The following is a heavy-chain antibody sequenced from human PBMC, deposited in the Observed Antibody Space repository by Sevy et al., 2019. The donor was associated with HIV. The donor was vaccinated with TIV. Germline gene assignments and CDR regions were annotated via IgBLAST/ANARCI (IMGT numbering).Heavy chain of an antibody. CDR3: TRWSGSQSIFDY. CDR1: GLIFGDYG. J-gene: IGHJ4*02. CDR2: FKSKIHGGTT. Sequence: GSLRLSCTASGLIFGDYGMSWVRQAPGKGLEWIAFFKSKIHGGTTENAASVKGRFTISRDDSKNIVYLQMSNLKTEDTAVYYCTRWSGSQSIFDYWGQGTLVTVSS. D-gene: IGHD1-26*01. V-gene: IGHV3-49*04.